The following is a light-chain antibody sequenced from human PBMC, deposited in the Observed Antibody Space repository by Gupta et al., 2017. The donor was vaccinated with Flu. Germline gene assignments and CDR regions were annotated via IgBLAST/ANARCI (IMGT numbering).Light chain of an antibody. CDR3: QQDDNPSIT. CDR2: DAS. J-gene: IGKJ5*01. CDR1: RDISIY. Sequence: DIQMTQSPPSLSASVGDRVTITCQASRDISIYLSWYQQKTGRAPKLLIYDASNLETGVPSRFSGSGSGTXFTFTIXSLQPADVATNYCQQDDNPSITFGXGTQLDIK. V-gene: IGKV1-33*01.